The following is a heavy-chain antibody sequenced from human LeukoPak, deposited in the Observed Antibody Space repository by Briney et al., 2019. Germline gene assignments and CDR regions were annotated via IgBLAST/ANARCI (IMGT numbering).Heavy chain of an antibody. Sequence: SETLSLTCTVSGGSISSSSYYWGWIRQPPGKGLEWIGSIYYSGSTYYNPSLKSRVTISVGTSKNQFSLKLSSVTAADTAVYYCASLGRIVVVPAAKGGWFDPWGQGTLVTVSS. CDR1: GGSISSSSYY. D-gene: IGHD2-2*01. V-gene: IGHV4-39*01. J-gene: IGHJ5*02. CDR2: IYYSGST. CDR3: ASLGRIVVVPAAKGGWFDP.